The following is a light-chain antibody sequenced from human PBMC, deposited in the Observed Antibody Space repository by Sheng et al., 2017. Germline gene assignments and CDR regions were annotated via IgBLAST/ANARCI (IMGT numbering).Light chain of an antibody. Sequence: DIQMTQSPSSLSASVGDRVTITCRASQSISSYLNWYQQKPGKAPKLLIYAASSLQSGVPSRFSGSGSGTDFTLTISSLQPEDFATYYCQQSYSTLRTFGQGTNGGNQT. CDR1: QSISSY. CDR3: QQSYSTLRT. V-gene: IGKV1-39*01. J-gene: IGKJ1*01. CDR2: AAS.